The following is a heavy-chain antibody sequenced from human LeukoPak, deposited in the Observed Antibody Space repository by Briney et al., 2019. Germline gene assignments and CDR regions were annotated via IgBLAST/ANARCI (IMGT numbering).Heavy chain of an antibody. Sequence: AGGSLRLSCGASGFTFSSYWMHWVRQAPGKGLVWVSRINNDGSSTSYADSVQGRFTISRDNAKNSLYLQMNSLRAEDTAVYYCASGPRDGYNSAFDIWGQGTMVTVSS. CDR2: INNDGSST. D-gene: IGHD5-24*01. J-gene: IGHJ3*02. V-gene: IGHV3-74*01. CDR3: ASGPRDGYNSAFDI. CDR1: GFTFSSYW.